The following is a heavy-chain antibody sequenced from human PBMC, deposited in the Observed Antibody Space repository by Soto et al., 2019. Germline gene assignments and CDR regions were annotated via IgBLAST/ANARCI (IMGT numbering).Heavy chain of an antibody. CDR1: GYTFTSYG. V-gene: IGHV1-18*01. J-gene: IGHJ6*02. Sequence: QVQLVQSGAEVKKPGASVKVSCKASGYTFTSYGISWVRQAPGQGLEWMGWISAYNGNTNYAQKLQGRVTMTPDTSTSTAYMELKSLISDDPAVYYCARVRGDIVVVPAATPFYYYGMHVWGQGTTVYVSS. CDR2: ISAYNGNT. D-gene: IGHD2-2*01. CDR3: ARVRGDIVVVPAATPFYYYGMHV.